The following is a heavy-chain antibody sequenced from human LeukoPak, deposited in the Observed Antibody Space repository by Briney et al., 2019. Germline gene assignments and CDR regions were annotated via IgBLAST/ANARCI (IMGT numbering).Heavy chain of an antibody. CDR2: IYTSGST. V-gene: IGHV4-61*02. CDR3: ARDPYYDFWSGYYSPAFDI. CDR1: GGSISSGSYY. Sequence: SETLSLTCTVSGGSISSGSYYWSWIRQPAGKGLEWIGRIYTSGSTNYNPSLKSRVTISVDTSKNQFSLKLSSATAADTAVYYCARDPYYDFWSGYYSPAFDIWGQGTMVTVSS. J-gene: IGHJ3*02. D-gene: IGHD3-3*01.